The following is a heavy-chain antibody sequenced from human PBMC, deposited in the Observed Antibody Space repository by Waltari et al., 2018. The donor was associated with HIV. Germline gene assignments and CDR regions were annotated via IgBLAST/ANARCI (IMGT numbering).Heavy chain of an antibody. CDR2: MSPSSGKT. CDR3: ARSRPGAVFGDN. J-gene: IGHJ4*02. Sequence: QVQLVKSGAEVKQPGASVKVSCKTSGYDFSTFDINWVRQVPGQGFEWMGWMSPSSGKTGYAQKFHGRVSMTRDTSIDTAYMQLSRLTSRDTAVYYCARSRPGAVFGDNWGQGTLVVVSS. D-gene: IGHD3-3*01. CDR1: GYDFSTFD. V-gene: IGHV1-8*01.